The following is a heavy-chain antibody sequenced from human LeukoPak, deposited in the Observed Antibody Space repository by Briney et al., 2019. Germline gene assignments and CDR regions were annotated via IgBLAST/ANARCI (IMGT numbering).Heavy chain of an antibody. V-gene: IGHV3-74*03. Sequence: GGSLRLSCAASGFTFSSNWMHWVRQGPGKGLVWVSRINSDGSSTTYADSVKGRFTISRDNAKNTVYLQMNSLRADDTAVYYCGSSTVWYYYYYMDVWGKGTTVAVS. D-gene: IGHD5/OR15-5a*01. CDR1: GFTFSSNW. CDR3: GSSTVWYYYYYMDV. CDR2: INSDGSST. J-gene: IGHJ6*03.